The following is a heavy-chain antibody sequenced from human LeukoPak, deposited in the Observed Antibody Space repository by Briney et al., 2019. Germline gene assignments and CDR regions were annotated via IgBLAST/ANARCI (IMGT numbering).Heavy chain of an antibody. Sequence: GGSLRLSCAASGFTFSRYSMNWVRQAPGKGLEWVSSISISSNYIYYTDPVKGRFTISRDNAKKSLYLQMNSLRAEDTAVYYCAELGITMIGGVWGKGTTVTISS. CDR1: GFTFSRYS. V-gene: IGHV3-21*01. CDR3: AELGITMIGGV. CDR2: ISISSNYI. J-gene: IGHJ6*04. D-gene: IGHD3-10*02.